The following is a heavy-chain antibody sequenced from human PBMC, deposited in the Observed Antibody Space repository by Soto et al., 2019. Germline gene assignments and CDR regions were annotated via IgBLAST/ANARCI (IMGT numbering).Heavy chain of an antibody. CDR2: IFPGSGDT. Sequence: QVQLVQSGAEVVKPGASVKVSCKASGYTFTTYFLHWVRQAPGQGLEWLGWIFPGSGDTNYAQKFQGRVTMTRDTSINTAYMELSRLTSGDTGVYYCAREWQRGTDYWGQGALITVSS. J-gene: IGHJ4*02. D-gene: IGHD6-25*01. CDR1: GYTFTTYF. CDR3: AREWQRGTDY. V-gene: IGHV1-2*02.